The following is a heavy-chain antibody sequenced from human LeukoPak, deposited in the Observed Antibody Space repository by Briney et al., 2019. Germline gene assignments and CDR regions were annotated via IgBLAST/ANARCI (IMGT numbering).Heavy chain of an antibody. J-gene: IGHJ6*02. CDR1: GFTFSSYS. CDR3: AREDVVVPPYGMDV. Sequence: GGSLRLSCAASGFTFSSYSMNWVRQAPGKGLEWVSYISSSSSTIYYADPVKGRFTISRDNTKNSLYLQMNSLRAEDTAVYYCAREDVVVPPYGMDVWGQGTTVTVSS. CDR2: ISSSSSTI. V-gene: IGHV3-48*01. D-gene: IGHD2-2*01.